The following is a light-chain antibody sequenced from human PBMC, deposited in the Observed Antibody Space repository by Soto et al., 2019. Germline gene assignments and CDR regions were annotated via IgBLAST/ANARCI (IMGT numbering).Light chain of an antibody. CDR3: QQYGSSPIT. CDR1: QSVSGGY. J-gene: IGKJ5*01. CDR2: GVT. V-gene: IGKV3-20*01. Sequence: EIVLTQSPGTLSLSPGERATLSCRASQSVSGGYFAWYQQKPGQAPRLLIYGVTNRATGIPERFSGSGSGTDFTLTISRLEPEDFAVYYCQQYGSSPITFGQGTRLEIK.